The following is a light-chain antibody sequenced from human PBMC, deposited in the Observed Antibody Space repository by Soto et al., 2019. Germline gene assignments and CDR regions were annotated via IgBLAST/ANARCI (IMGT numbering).Light chain of an antibody. V-gene: IGKV3-11*01. CDR1: QYINTR. Sequence: EIVWTKSRATLSSVPGDRVTLCCRASQYINTRLAWYQHRPGQAPRLLIYQTSIRAAGIPARFSASRTGTDVTLTISDVQPEDFAVYYCHQRQSWPRTVGQGTRLAIK. J-gene: IGKJ5*01. CDR3: HQRQSWPRT. CDR2: QTS.